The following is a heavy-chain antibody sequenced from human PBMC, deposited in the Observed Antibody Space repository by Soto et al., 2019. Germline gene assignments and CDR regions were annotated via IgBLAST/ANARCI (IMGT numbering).Heavy chain of an antibody. CDR1: GYTFTSYA. D-gene: IGHD4-17*01. J-gene: IGHJ6*02. CDR3: ARGRYDYGDYVLGYYYGMDV. CDR2: INAGNGNT. V-gene: IGHV1-3*01. Sequence: GASVKVSCKASGYTFTSYAMHWVRQAPGQRLEWMGWINAGNGNTKYSQKFQGRVTITRDTSASTAYMELSSLRSEDTAVYYCARGRYDYGDYVLGYYYGMDVWGQGTTVTASS.